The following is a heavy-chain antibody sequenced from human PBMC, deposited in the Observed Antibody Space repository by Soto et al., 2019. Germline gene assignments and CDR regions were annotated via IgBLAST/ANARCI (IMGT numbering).Heavy chain of an antibody. CDR1: GFTFSSYG. D-gene: IGHD6-13*01. J-gene: IGHJ6*02. CDR3: AKEHSSSWYNLIYYYGMDV. Sequence: GGSLRLSCAATGFTFSSYGMHWVRQAPGKGLEWVAVISYDGSNKYYADSVKGRFTISRDNSKNTLYLQMNSLRAEDTAVYYCAKEHSSSWYNLIYYYGMDVWGQGTTVTVSS. V-gene: IGHV3-30*18. CDR2: ISYDGSNK.